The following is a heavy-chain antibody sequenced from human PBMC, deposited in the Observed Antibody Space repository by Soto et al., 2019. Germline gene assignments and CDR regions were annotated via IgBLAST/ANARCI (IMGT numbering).Heavy chain of an antibody. Sequence: QVQLVQSGAEVKKPGSSVKVSCKASGGTFSSYAISWVRQAPGQGLEWMGVIIPIFGTANYAQKFQGRVTITAAKSTSTAYMELSSLRSEDTAVYYCARSEGGRQTPYYGMDVWGQGTTVTVSS. D-gene: IGHD1-26*01. CDR3: ARSEGGRQTPYYGMDV. CDR1: GGTFSSYA. CDR2: IIPIFGTA. V-gene: IGHV1-69*06. J-gene: IGHJ6*02.